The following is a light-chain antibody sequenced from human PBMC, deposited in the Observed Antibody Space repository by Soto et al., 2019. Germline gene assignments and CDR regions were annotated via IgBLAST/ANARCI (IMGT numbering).Light chain of an antibody. CDR3: MQALQTPWT. Sequence: DIVMTQSPLSLPVTPGEPASISCRSSQSLLHSNGYNYLNWYLQKPGQSPQVLIYLSSNRASGVPDRFSGSGSGTDFTLKISRVEAEDVVLYYCMQALQTPWTFGQGTKVEIK. CDR2: LSS. CDR1: QSLLHSNGYNY. J-gene: IGKJ1*01. V-gene: IGKV2-28*01.